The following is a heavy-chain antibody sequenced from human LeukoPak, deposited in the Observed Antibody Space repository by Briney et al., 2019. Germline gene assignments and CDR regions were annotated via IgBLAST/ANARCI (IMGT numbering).Heavy chain of an antibody. CDR3: ARHNYYDSSGYYLLLFDY. CDR2: IYYSGST. CDR1: GGSISSYY. J-gene: IGHJ4*02. Sequence: PSETQSLTCTVSGGSISSYYWSWIRQPPGKGLEWIAYIYYSGSTNYNPSLKSRVTISVDTSKNQFSLKLSSVTAADTAVYYCARHNYYDSSGYYLLLFDYLGQGTLVTVSS. D-gene: IGHD3-22*01. V-gene: IGHV4-59*01.